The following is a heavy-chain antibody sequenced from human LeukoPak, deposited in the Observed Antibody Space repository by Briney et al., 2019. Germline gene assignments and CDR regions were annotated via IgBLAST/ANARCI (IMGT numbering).Heavy chain of an antibody. V-gene: IGHV4-34*01. CDR3: ARQYYRWGGVRHWYFDL. J-gene: IGHJ2*01. D-gene: IGHD2/OR15-2a*01. Sequence: PSETLSLTCAVYGGSFSGYYWSWIRQPPGKGLEWIGEINHSGSTNYNPSLKSRVTISVDTSKNQFSLKLSSVTAADTAVYYCARQYYRWGGVRHWYFDLWGRGTLVTVSS. CDR1: GGSFSGYY. CDR2: INHSGST.